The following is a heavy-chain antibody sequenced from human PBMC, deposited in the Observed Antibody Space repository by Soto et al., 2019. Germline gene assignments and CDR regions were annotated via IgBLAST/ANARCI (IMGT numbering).Heavy chain of an antibody. V-gene: IGHV4-59*08. CDR3: ARSSGDYGGHFDY. CDR1: GGSISSYY. D-gene: IGHD4-17*01. J-gene: IGHJ4*02. Sequence: SETLSLTCTVSGGSISSYYWSWIRQPPGKGLEWIGYIYYSGSTNYNPSLKSRVTISVDTSKNQFSLKLSSVTAADTAVYYCARSSGDYGGHFDYWGQGTLVTVSS. CDR2: IYYSGST.